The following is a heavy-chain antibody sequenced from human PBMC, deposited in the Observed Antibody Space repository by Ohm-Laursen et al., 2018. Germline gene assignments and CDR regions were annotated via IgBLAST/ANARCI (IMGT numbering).Heavy chain of an antibody. D-gene: IGHD3-3*01. V-gene: IGHV3-21*01. J-gene: IGHJ6*02. CDR1: GFTFKSYN. Sequence: GSLRLSCTASGFTFKSYNMDWVRQAPGKGLEWVSSISSSSSYIYYADSVKGRFTISRDNAKNSLYLQMNSLRAEDTAVYYCARDQPDFWSGYYVHPGMDVWGQGTTVTVSS. CDR3: ARDQPDFWSGYYVHPGMDV. CDR2: ISSSSSYI.